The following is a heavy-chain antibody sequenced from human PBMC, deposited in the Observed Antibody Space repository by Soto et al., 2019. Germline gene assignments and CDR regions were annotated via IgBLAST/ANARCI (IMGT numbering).Heavy chain of an antibody. CDR3: ARGRYQYSSSWYDY. J-gene: IGHJ4*02. CDR2: TRNKANSYTT. Sequence: PGGSLRLSCAASGFTFSDHYVDWVRQAPGKGLEWVGRTRNKANSYTTEYAASVKGRFTISRDDSKNSLYLQMNSLKTEDTAVYYCARGRYQYSSSWYDYWGQGTLVTVSS. V-gene: IGHV3-72*01. CDR1: GFTFSDHY. D-gene: IGHD6-13*01.